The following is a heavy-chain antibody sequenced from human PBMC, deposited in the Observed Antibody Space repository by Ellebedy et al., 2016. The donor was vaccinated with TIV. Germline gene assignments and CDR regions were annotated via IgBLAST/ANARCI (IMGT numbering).Heavy chain of an antibody. J-gene: IGHJ4*02. CDR3: TKDFVHFDWLYAFEF. V-gene: IGHV3-9*01. CDR1: GFTFGDYV. CDR2: ISWNSDSI. Sequence: SLKISCAASGFTFGDYVMHWVRQSPGRGLEWVSGISWNSDSIGYADSVKGRFTISSDNAKNSLYLQMNSLRSEDSALYYCTKDFVHFDWLYAFEFWGQGTLVAVSA. D-gene: IGHD3-9*01.